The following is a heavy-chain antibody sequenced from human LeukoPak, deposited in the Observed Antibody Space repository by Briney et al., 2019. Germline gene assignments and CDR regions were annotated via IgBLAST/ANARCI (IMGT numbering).Heavy chain of an antibody. V-gene: IGHV3-21*04. D-gene: IGHD3-10*01. CDR2: ISRSSSSI. Sequence: GGSLRLSCAASGFTFSIYSMNWVRQAPGKGLEWVSSISRSSSSIYYADSVKGRFTISRDDAENSLYLQMNSLRGEDTAVYYCAKGEDRGGFDYWGQGTLVTVSS. CDR3: AKGEDRGGFDY. J-gene: IGHJ4*02. CDR1: GFTFSIYS.